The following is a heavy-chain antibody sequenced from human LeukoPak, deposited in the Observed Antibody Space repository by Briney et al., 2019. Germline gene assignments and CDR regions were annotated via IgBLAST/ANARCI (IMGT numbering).Heavy chain of an antibody. J-gene: IGHJ3*02. CDR2: IYYSGST. V-gene: IGHV4-39*01. D-gene: IGHD3-3*01. CDR3: ARLAYYDFWSGYVAFDI. CDR1: GGSISSNSYY. Sequence: PSETLSLTCTVSGGSISSNSYYWGWIRQPPGKGLEWIGSIYYSGSTYYNPSLKSRVTISVDTSKNQFSLKLSSVTAADTAVYYCARLAYYDFWSGYVAFDIWGQGTMVTVSS.